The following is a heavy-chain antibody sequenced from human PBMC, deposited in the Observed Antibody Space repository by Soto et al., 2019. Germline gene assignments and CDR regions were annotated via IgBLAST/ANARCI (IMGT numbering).Heavy chain of an antibody. CDR1: GGSISSYY. D-gene: IGHD3-22*01. CDR2: IYYSGST. Sequence: PSETLSLTCTVSGGSISSYYWSWIRQPPGKGLEWIGYIYYSGSTNYNPSLKSRVTISVDTSKNQFSLKLSSVTAADTAVYYCAREDSSGYSNFDYWGQGTLVTVSS. CDR3: AREDSSGYSNFDY. J-gene: IGHJ4*02. V-gene: IGHV4-59*01.